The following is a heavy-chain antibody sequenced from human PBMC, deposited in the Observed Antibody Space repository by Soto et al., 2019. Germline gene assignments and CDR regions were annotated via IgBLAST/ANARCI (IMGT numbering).Heavy chain of an antibody. J-gene: IGHJ3*02. CDR3: ARDNVVVPAAMLTPDDAFDI. D-gene: IGHD2-2*01. CDR1: GFTFSSYS. Sequence: SLRLSCAASGFTFSSYSMNWVRQAPGKGLEWVSYISSSSSTIYYADSVKGRFTISRDNAKNSLYLQMNSLRDEDTAVYYCARDNVVVPAAMLTPDDAFDIWGQGTMVTVSS. CDR2: ISSSSSTI. V-gene: IGHV3-48*02.